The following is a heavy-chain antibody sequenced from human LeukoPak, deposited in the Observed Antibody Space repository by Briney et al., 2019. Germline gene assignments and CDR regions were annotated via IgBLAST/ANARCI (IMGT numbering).Heavy chain of an antibody. Sequence: ASVTVSCTASGYTFTSYGISWVRQAPGQGLEWMGWISAYNGNTKYAQKLQGRVTMTTDTSTSTAYMELRSLRSDDTAVYYCARARRGVEMATIFDFWGQGTLVTVSS. CDR1: GYTFTSYG. CDR3: ARARRGVEMATIFDF. D-gene: IGHD5-24*01. CDR2: ISAYNGNT. J-gene: IGHJ4*02. V-gene: IGHV1-18*01.